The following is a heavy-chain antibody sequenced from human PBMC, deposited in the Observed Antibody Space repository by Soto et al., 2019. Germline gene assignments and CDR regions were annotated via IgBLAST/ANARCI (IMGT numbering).Heavy chain of an antibody. CDR2: IKQDGSEK. Sequence: EVQLVESGGGLVQPGGSLRLSCAASGFTFSSYWMSWVRQAPGKGLEWVANIKQDGSEKYYVDSVKGRFTISRDNANNSLYLQMNSLRAEDTAVYYCARYNWNYLPDYWGQGTLVTVSS. D-gene: IGHD1-7*01. CDR3: ARYNWNYLPDY. J-gene: IGHJ4*02. CDR1: GFTFSSYW. V-gene: IGHV3-7*01.